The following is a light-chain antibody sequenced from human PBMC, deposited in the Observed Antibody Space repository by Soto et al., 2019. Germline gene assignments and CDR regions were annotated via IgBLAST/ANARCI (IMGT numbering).Light chain of an antibody. V-gene: IGLV2-14*01. CDR1: SSDVGGYNY. J-gene: IGLJ1*01. Sequence: HSVLTQPASVSGSPGQSITISCTGTSSDVGGYNYVSWYQQHPGKAPKLMVYDVSNRPSGASNRFSGSKSGNTASLTISGLQAEDEADYYCSSYTTSSTYVFGTGTKVTVL. CDR2: DVS. CDR3: SSYTTSSTYV.